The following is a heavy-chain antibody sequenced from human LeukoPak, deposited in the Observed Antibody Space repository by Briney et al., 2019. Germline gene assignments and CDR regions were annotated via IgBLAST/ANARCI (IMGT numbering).Heavy chain of an antibody. CDR3: ARDPRPYYYDSSGAYFDL. Sequence: VSVKVSCKASGYTFTSYGISWLRQAPGQGLEWMGWISVYNGNTNSAQKLQGRVTMTTDTSTSTAYMELRSLRSDDTAVYYCARDPRPYYYDSSGAYFDLWGRGTLVSVSS. J-gene: IGHJ2*01. V-gene: IGHV1-18*01. CDR2: ISVYNGNT. CDR1: GYTFTSYG. D-gene: IGHD3-22*01.